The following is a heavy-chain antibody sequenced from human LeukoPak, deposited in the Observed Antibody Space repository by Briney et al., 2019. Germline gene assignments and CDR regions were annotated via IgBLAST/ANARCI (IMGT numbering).Heavy chain of an antibody. CDR1: GGSISSGGYY. CDR3: ARGKGITMVRGVIMPPRSAFDI. J-gene: IGHJ3*02. V-gene: IGHV4-31*03. D-gene: IGHD3-10*01. Sequence: SQTLSLTCTVSGGSISSGGYYWSWIRQHPGKGLEWIGYIYYSGSTYYNPSLKSRVTISVDTSKNQFSLKLSSVTAADTAVYYCARGKGITMVRGVIMPPRSAFDIWGQGTMVTVSS. CDR2: IYYSGST.